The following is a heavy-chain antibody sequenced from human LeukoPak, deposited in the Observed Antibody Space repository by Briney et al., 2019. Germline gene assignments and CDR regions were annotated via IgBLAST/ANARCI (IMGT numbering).Heavy chain of an antibody. Sequence: GGSLRLSCAASGFTFSGSGMHWVRQASGKGLEWVGLIRSKTNNYATAYAASVKGRFTISRDDSKNTAYLQMNSLKIEDTAIYYCTSVLPTAVSFDYWGQGTLVTVSS. V-gene: IGHV3-73*01. J-gene: IGHJ4*02. CDR2: IRSKTNNYAT. D-gene: IGHD2-2*01. CDR3: TSVLPTAVSFDY. CDR1: GFTFSGSG.